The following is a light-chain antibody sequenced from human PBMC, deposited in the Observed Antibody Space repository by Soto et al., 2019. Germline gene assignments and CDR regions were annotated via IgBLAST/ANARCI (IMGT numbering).Light chain of an antibody. J-gene: IGKJ4*01. CDR1: QSVLYSSNKKNY. CDR3: QQYYCSPGT. Sequence: DIVMTQSPDSLAVSLGERATINCKSSQSVLYSSNKKNYLAWYQQKPGQPPKLLIYWASTRESGVPDRFSGSGSWTEFTLTISRPQAEDFAVSFRQQYYCSPGTFGGGNKVGIK. CDR2: WAS. V-gene: IGKV4-1*01.